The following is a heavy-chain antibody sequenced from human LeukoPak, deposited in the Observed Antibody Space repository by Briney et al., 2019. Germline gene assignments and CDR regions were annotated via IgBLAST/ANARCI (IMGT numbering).Heavy chain of an antibody. D-gene: IGHD5-12*01. Sequence: GASVKVSCKASGYTFTSYYMHWVRQAAGQGREWMGMINPSGGSTSYAQKFQGRVTMTRDMSTSTVYMELSSLRSEDTAVYYCARGPPIVATIFDYWGQGTLVTVSS. CDR1: GYTFTSYY. CDR2: INPSGGST. V-gene: IGHV1-46*01. J-gene: IGHJ4*02. CDR3: ARGPPIVATIFDY.